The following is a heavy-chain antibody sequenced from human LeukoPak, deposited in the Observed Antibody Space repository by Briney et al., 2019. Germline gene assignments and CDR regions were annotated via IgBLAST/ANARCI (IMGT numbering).Heavy chain of an antibody. CDR2: IIPIFGTA. D-gene: IGHD3-10*01. J-gene: IGHJ5*02. Sequence: SVKVSCKASGGTFSSYAISGVRHAPGQGLEWMGGIIPIFGTANYAQKFQGRVTITADESTSTAYMELSSVRSEDTAVYYCATAGIWFGEFIRWFDPWGQGTLVTVSS. V-gene: IGHV1-69*13. CDR3: ATAGIWFGEFIRWFDP. CDR1: GGTFSSYA.